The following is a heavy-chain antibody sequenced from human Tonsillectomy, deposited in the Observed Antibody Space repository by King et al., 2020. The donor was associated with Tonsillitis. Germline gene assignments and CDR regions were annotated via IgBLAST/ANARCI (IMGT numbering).Heavy chain of an antibody. J-gene: IGHJ3*02. CDR2: IYHSGST. CDR1: GYSISSGYF. Sequence: VQLQESGPGLVKPSETLSLTCAVSGYSISSGYFWGWIRQPPGKGLEWIGSIYHSGSTYYNPSLKSRVTVSVDTSKNQFSLKLSSVTAADTAVYYCAGAPGWAFDIWGQGTMVTVSS. V-gene: IGHV4-38-2*01. CDR3: AGAPGWAFDI.